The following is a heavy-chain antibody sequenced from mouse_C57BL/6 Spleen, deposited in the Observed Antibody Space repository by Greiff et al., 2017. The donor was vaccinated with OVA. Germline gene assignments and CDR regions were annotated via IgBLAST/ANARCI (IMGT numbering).Heavy chain of an antibody. D-gene: IGHD2-4*01. V-gene: IGHV2-9-1*01. CDR3: ARIIYYDYPYYFDY. J-gene: IGHJ2*01. CDR1: GFSLTSYA. CDR2: IWTGGGT. Sequence: QVQLQESGPGLVAPSQSLSITCTVSGFSLTSYAISWVRQPPGKGLEWLGVIWTGGGTNYNSALKSRLSISKDNSKSQVFLKMNSLQTDDTARYYCARIIYYDYPYYFDYWGQGTTLTVSS.